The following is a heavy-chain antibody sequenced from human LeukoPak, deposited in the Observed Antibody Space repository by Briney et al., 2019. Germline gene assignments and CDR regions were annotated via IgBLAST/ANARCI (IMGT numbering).Heavy chain of an antibody. CDR3: ARRARPRTEHDAFDI. Sequence: PSETLSLTCTVSGGSISSSSYYWGWIRQPPGKGLEWIGSIYYSGSIYYNSSLKSRVIISVDTSKNQFSLKLSSVTAADTAVYYCARRARPRTEHDAFDIWGQGTMVTVSS. CDR1: GGSISSSSYY. CDR2: IYYSGSI. D-gene: IGHD1-14*01. J-gene: IGHJ3*02. V-gene: IGHV4-39*01.